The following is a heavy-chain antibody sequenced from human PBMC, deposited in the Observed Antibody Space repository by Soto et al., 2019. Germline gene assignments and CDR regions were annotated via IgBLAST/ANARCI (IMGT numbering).Heavy chain of an antibody. CDR1: GGTFSSYT. Sequence: SVKVSCKASGGTFSSYTISWVRQAPGQGLEWMGRIIPILGIANYAQKFQGRVTITADKSTSTAYMELSSLRSEDTAVYYCAREVMELIYYYYMDVWGKGTTVTVSS. CDR2: IIPILGIA. V-gene: IGHV1-69*04. J-gene: IGHJ6*03. CDR3: AREVMELIYYYYMDV. D-gene: IGHD1-7*01.